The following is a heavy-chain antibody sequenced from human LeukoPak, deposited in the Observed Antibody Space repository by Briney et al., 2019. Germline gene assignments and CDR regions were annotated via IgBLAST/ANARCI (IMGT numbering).Heavy chain of an antibody. CDR2: IYYSGST. V-gene: IGHV4-59*08. CDR3: ARQNYSSSLSDY. J-gene: IGHJ4*02. D-gene: IGHD6-13*01. CDR1: GGSISSYY. Sequence: SETLSLTCTVSGGSISSYYWSWIRQFPGKGLEWIGYIYYSGSTSYNPSLKSRVSISVDMSKNQFSLKLSSVTAADTAVYYCARQNYSSSLSDYWGQGTLVTVSS.